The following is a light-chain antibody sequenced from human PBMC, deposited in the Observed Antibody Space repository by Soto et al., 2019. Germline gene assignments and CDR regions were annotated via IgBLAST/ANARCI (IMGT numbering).Light chain of an antibody. CDR3: NSYVGSNNYV. J-gene: IGLJ1*01. V-gene: IGLV2-8*01. CDR2: EVT. Sequence: QSALTQPPSASGSPGQSVTISCIGTASDIGRYNYVSWYQDHPGKAPKLIIYEVTKRPSGVPDRFSGSKSGNTASLTVSGLQADDEADYYCNSYVGSNNYVFGTGTKLTVL. CDR1: ASDIGRYNY.